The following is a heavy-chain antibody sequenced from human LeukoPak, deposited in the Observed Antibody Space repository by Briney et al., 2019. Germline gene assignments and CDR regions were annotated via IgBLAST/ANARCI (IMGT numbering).Heavy chain of an antibody. D-gene: IGHD6-19*01. J-gene: IGHJ4*02. V-gene: IGHV4-59*01. CDR3: ARGSYSSGWYVDDY. Sequence: SETLSLTCTVSGGSISSYYWSWIRQPPGKGLEWIGYIYYSGSTNYNPSLKSRVTISVDTSKNQFSLKLSSVTAADTAVYYCARGSYSSGWYVDDYWGQGTLVTVSS. CDR1: GGSISSYY. CDR2: IYYSGST.